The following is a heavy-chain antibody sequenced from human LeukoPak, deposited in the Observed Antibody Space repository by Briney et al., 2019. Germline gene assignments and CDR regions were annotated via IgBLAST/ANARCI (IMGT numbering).Heavy chain of an antibody. CDR3: ARLARDAFDI. V-gene: IGHV4-4*07. CDR1: DGSIKNYC. J-gene: IGHJ3*02. Sequence: ASETLSLTCTVSDGSIKNYCWSWIRQPAGKGLEWIGRIYTSGSTNYNPSLKSRVTMSVDTSKNQFSLKLSSVTAADTAVYYCARLARDAFDIWGQGTMVTVSS. CDR2: IYTSGST.